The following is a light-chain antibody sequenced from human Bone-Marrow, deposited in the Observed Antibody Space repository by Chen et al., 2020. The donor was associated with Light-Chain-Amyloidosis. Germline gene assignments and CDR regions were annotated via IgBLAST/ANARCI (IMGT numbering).Light chain of an antibody. CDR1: QSVSSSS. V-gene: IGKV3-20*01. J-gene: IGKJ3*01. CDR3: QQYGSSPFT. Sequence: EIVLTQSPGTLSLSPGESATLSCRASQSVSSSSLAWYQQKPGQAPRLLVHGASSRATGVPDRFSGSGSGTDFTLTISRLEPEDFAMYYCQQYGSSPFTFGPGIKVDIK. CDR2: GAS.